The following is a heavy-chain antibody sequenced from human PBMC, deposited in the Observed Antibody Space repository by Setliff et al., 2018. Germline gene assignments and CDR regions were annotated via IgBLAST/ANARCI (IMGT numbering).Heavy chain of an antibody. CDR3: ARGYCSSSSWLEY. V-gene: IGHV4-61*05. J-gene: IGHJ4*02. CDR1: GDSISDISYY. Sequence: SETLSLTCTISGDSISDISYYWGFIRQSPGKGPEWIGFIYYSGATTYNPSLKSRVTISVDTSKNQFSLNLNSVTAADTAVYYCARGYCSSSSWLEYWGQGTLVTVSS. D-gene: IGHD2-2*01. CDR2: IYYSGAT.